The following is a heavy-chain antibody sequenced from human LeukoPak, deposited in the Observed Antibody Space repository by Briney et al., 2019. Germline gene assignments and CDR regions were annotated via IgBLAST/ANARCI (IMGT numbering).Heavy chain of an antibody. J-gene: IGHJ6*03. Sequence: GGSLRLSCAASGFTFSSYEMNWVRQAPGKGLEWVSYISSSGSTIYYADSVKGRFTISRDNAKNSLYLQMNSLRADDTAVYYCAREGGGWDYYMDVWGKGTTVTVSS. CDR2: ISSSGSTI. CDR3: AREGGGWDYYMDV. CDR1: GFTFSSYE. V-gene: IGHV3-48*03. D-gene: IGHD3-16*01.